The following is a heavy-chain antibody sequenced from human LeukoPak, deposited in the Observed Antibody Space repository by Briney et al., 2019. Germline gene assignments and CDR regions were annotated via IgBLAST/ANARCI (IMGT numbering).Heavy chain of an antibody. CDR3: ARAAEANLLLFSYYMDV. J-gene: IGHJ6*03. CDR1: GFTFSSYW. Sequence: GGFLRLSCAASGFTFSSYWMSWVRLAPGKGLEWVANIKQDGSAKYYVDSVKGRFTISRDNAEDSLYLQMNSLRAEDTAVYYCARAAEANLLLFSYYMDVWGKGTTVTVSS. D-gene: IGHD2/OR15-2a*01. CDR2: IKQDGSAK. V-gene: IGHV3-7*01.